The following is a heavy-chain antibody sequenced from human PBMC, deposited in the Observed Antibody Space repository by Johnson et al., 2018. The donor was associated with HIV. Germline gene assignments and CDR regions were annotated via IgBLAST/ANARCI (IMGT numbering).Heavy chain of an antibody. D-gene: IGHD6-6*01. CDR2: IRYDGNSK. Sequence: VQLVESGGGVVQPGRSLRLSCAASGFTFSSYAMHWVRQAPGKGLEWVAFIRYDGNSKYYADSVKGRFTISRDNSKNTLYLQMNSLRAEDTAVYYCAPIAAHHDAFDIWGQGTMVTVSS. CDR3: APIAAHHDAFDI. CDR1: GFTFSSYA. V-gene: IGHV3-30*02. J-gene: IGHJ3*02.